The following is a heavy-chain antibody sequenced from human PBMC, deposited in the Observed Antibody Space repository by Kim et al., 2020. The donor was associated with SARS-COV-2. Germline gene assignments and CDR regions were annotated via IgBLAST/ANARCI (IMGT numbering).Heavy chain of an antibody. D-gene: IGHD5-18*01. J-gene: IGHJ3*02. CDR3: AGVKSGYSYHAFAI. CDR1: GFTFSDYC. Sequence: GGSLRLSCAASGFTFSDYCMSWVRQAPGKGLEWVANINQDGSEKYYVDSVKGRFTISRDNAKISLFLQMNSLRAEDTAMYYCAGVKSGYSYHAFAIWGQGTMVTVSS. CDR2: INQDGSEK. V-gene: IGHV3-7*01.